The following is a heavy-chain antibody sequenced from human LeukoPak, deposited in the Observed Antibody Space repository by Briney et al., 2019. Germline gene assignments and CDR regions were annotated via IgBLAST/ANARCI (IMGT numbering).Heavy chain of an antibody. CDR2: LYYSGIT. CDR1: GGSISSSSYY. Sequence: SETLSLTCTVSGGSISSSSYYWGWIRQPPGKGLEWIGSLYYSGITYYNSSLKSRVTISIDTSKNQFSLNLSSVTAADTAVYYCARAGSSGYFNWFDPWSQGTLVTVSS. V-gene: IGHV4-39*07. CDR3: ARAGSSGYFNWFDP. D-gene: IGHD3-22*01. J-gene: IGHJ5*02.